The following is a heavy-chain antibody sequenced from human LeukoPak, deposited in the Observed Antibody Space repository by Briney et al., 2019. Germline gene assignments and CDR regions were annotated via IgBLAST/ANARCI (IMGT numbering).Heavy chain of an antibody. J-gene: IGHJ4*02. CDR3: ATEGGYDSGSYY. V-gene: IGHV4-34*01. CDR1: GGSFSGYY. CDR2: INHSGST. Sequence: SETLSLTCAVYGGSFSGYYWSWIRQPPGKGLEWIGEINHSGSTNYNPSLKSRVTISVDTSRNQFSLKLSSVTAADTAVYYCATEGGYDSGSYYWGQGTLVTVSS. D-gene: IGHD1-26*01.